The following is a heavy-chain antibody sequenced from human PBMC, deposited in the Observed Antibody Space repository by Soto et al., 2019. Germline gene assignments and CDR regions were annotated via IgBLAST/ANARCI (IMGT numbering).Heavy chain of an antibody. Sequence: GGSLRLSCAASGFTFSSYAMHWVRQAPGKGLEWVAVISFDGSNKYYADSVKGRFTISRDNSKNTLYLQMNSLRAEDTAVYYCARESLGYCTNGVCYRSPPDYWGQGTLVTVSS. J-gene: IGHJ4*02. V-gene: IGHV3-30-3*01. D-gene: IGHD2-8*01. CDR3: ARESLGYCTNGVCYRSPPDY. CDR1: GFTFSSYA. CDR2: ISFDGSNK.